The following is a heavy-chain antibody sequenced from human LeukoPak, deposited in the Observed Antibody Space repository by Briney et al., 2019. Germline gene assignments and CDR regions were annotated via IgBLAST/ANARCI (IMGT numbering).Heavy chain of an antibody. V-gene: IGHV4-59*08. Sequence: SETLSLTCTVSGGSISSYYWSWIRQPPGKGLKWIGYIYYSGSTNYNPSLKSRVTISVDTSKNQFSLKLSSVTAADTAVYYCARANDYYDSSGYYSLFDYWGQGTLVTVSS. D-gene: IGHD3-22*01. J-gene: IGHJ4*02. CDR1: GGSISSYY. CDR3: ARANDYYDSSGYYSLFDY. CDR2: IYYSGST.